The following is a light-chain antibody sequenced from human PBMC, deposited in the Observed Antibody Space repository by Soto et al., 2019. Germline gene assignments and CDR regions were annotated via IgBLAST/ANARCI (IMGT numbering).Light chain of an antibody. Sequence: EIVLTQSPATLSLSPGERATLSCRASQSISSSYLAWYQQKPGQAPRLLIYGASSRATGIPGRFSGSGSGTDFTLTISRLEPDDFAVYYCQQYGSSSTFGQGTRLEIK. CDR1: QSISSSY. CDR3: QQYGSSST. J-gene: IGKJ5*01. CDR2: GAS. V-gene: IGKV3-20*01.